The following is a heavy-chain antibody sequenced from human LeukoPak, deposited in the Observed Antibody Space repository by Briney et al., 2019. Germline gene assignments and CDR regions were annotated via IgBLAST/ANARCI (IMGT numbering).Heavy chain of an antibody. Sequence: GGSLRLSCAAAGFIFSNYAMYWVRQAPGKGLEWVSAISGRSDNTYYADSVKGRFTLSRDSSKNTLYLQMNSLRADDTAVYYCAKWGDYDVLTGYYVSDFWGQGTLVTVSS. V-gene: IGHV3-23*01. CDR2: ISGRSDNT. CDR1: GFIFSNYA. D-gene: IGHD3-9*01. J-gene: IGHJ4*02. CDR3: AKWGDYDVLTGYYVSDF.